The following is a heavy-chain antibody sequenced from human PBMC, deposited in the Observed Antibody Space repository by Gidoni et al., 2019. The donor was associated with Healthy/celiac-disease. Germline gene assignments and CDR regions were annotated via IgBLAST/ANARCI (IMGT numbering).Heavy chain of an antibody. CDR2: ISSSSSYI. D-gene: IGHD2-15*01. J-gene: IGHJ4*02. Sequence: EVQLVESGGGLVKPGGSLRLSCAASGFTFSSYSMNWVRQAPGKGLEWVSSISSSSSYIYYADSVKGRFTIPRDNAKNSLYLQMNSLRAEDTAVYYCARAVVVVAATPDYWGQGTLVTVSS. CDR3: ARAVVVVAATPDY. V-gene: IGHV3-21*01. CDR1: GFTFSSYS.